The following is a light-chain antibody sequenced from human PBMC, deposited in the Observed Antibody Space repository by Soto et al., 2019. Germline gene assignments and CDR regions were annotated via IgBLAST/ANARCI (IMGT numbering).Light chain of an antibody. CDR1: QSVSSSY. CDR3: QQYGSSPHT. V-gene: IGKV3-20*01. Sequence: EIVLTQSPGTLSLSPGERATLSCRASQSVSSSYLAWYQQKPGQAPRLLIYGASSRATGIPDRFSGSGSGPDFTLTISRLEPEDLSVYYCQQYGSSPHTFGQGTKLEIK. CDR2: GAS. J-gene: IGKJ2*01.